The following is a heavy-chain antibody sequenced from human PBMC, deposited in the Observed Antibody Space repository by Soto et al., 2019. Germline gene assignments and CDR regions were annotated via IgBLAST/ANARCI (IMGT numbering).Heavy chain of an antibody. CDR3: AGDWDSSCRFYP. CDR1: GASMTTYY. Sequence: SATLSLTCTCSGASMTTYYWSLIRHPPGKGLEWIGSISYSGSTKYNPSLESRVMISLDTSKNQFSLRLTSVTAADTALYYWAGDWDSSCRFYPRGQLAPVPVSS. V-gene: IGHV4-59*01. J-gene: IGHJ5*02. D-gene: IGHD3-22*01. CDR2: ISYSGST.